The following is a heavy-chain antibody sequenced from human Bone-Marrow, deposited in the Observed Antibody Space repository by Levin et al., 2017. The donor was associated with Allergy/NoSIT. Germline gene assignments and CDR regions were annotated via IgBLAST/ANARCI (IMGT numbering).Heavy chain of an antibody. V-gene: IGHV3-23*01. CDR1: GFTFSSYA. CDR3: VVGYCSSTSCYVDIVATTPFDY. J-gene: IGHJ4*02. CDR2: ISGSGGST. Sequence: GGSLRLSCAASGFTFSSYAMSWVRQAPGKGLEWVSAISGSGGSTYYADSVKGRFTISRDNSKNTLYLQMNSLRAEDTAVYYCVVGYCSSTSCYVDIVATTPFDYWGQGTLVTVSS. D-gene: IGHD2-2*01.